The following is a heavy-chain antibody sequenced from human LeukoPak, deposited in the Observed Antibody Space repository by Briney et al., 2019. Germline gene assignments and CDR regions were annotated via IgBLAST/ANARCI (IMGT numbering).Heavy chain of an antibody. D-gene: IGHD5-18*01. CDR1: GFTFDDYA. V-gene: IGHV3-9*01. Sequence: GRSLRLSCAASGFTFDDYAMHWVRQAPGKGLEWVSGISWNSGSIGYADSVKGRFTISRDNAKNSLYLQMNSLRAEDTALYYCARSVGYSYGSHLPGPPYYWGQGTLVTVSS. CDR3: ARSVGYSYGSHLPGPPYY. J-gene: IGHJ4*02. CDR2: ISWNSGSI.